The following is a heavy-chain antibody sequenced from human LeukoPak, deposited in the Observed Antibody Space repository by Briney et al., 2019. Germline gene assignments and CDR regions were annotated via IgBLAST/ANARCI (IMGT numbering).Heavy chain of an antibody. D-gene: IGHD1-1*01. CDR3: ARSTGPIDY. CDR2: TYYRSKWST. Sequence: SQTLSLTCALSGDSVSINSAAWNWIRQSPSRGLEWLGRTYYRSKWSTYYAVSVKSRISINRDTSKNQISLQLNSVTPEDTAVYYCARSTGPIDYWGQGTLVTVSS. CDR1: GDSVSINSAA. V-gene: IGHV6-1*01. J-gene: IGHJ4*02.